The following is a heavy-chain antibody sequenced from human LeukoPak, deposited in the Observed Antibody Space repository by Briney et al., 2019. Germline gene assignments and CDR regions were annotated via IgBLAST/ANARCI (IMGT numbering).Heavy chain of an antibody. V-gene: IGHV1-8*01. CDR3: ARGKLWFGVPDAVDI. CDR2: MNPHSGDT. Sequence: ASVKVSCRASGYTFASYNIHWVRQAAGHGLEWMGWMNPHSGDTDFAQKFQDRVALTSNAATGTAFMELSSLTSDDTAMYYCARGKLWFGVPDAVDIWGRGTMVTVSS. CDR1: GYTFASYN. J-gene: IGHJ3*02. D-gene: IGHD3-10*01.